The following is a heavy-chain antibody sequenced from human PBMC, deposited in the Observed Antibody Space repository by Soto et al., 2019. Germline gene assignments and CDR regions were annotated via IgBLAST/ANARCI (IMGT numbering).Heavy chain of an antibody. Sequence: EVQLLESGGGLVQPGGSLRLSCVASGFTFSGNVMSWVRQAPGKGLEWISIISGSGGSTYYADSVKGRFTISRDNSNNPLSLQMHSLTAADTAVYYCAKKGCGGDCYASGAGKWFDAWGQGTRVTVPS. V-gene: IGHV3-23*01. CDR3: AKKGCGGDCYASGAGKWFDA. CDR2: ISGSGGST. CDR1: GFTFSGNV. J-gene: IGHJ5*02. D-gene: IGHD2-21*02.